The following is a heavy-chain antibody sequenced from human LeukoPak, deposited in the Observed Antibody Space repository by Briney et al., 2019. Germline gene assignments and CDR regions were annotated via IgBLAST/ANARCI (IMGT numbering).Heavy chain of an antibody. CDR3: STHRHTLGDC. CDR2: IKSKTDGGTT. D-gene: IGHD3-16*01. Sequence: PSETLSLTCAVYGGSFSGYYWSWVRLAPGKGLEWVGRIKSKTDGGTTDYAAPVKGRFTISRDDSKNTLYLQMNSLKTEDTAVYYCSTHRHTLGDCWGQGTLVTVSS. V-gene: IGHV3-15*01. CDR1: GGSFSGYY. J-gene: IGHJ4*02.